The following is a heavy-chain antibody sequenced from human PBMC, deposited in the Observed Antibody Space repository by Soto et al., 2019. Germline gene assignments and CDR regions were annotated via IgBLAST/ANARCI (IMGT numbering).Heavy chain of an antibody. CDR3: ARDGSGH. J-gene: IGHJ4*02. CDR1: GLTVSTNP. Sequence: EVPLVDSGGGLVQPGGSLRLSCAASGLTVSTNPMSWVHQAPGKGLEWVSVIYTGGGTHYADSVKGRFTISRDNSKNTVNLQMNSLRPEDTAVYYCARDGSGHWGQGTLVTVSA. CDR2: IYTGGGT. V-gene: IGHV3-66*01.